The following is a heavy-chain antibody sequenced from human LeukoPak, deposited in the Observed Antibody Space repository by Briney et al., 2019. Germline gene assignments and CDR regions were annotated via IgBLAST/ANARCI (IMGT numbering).Heavy chain of an antibody. CDR2: TYYRSTWYN. CDR3: ARRLTQYDCFDP. V-gene: IGHV6-1*01. J-gene: IGHJ5*02. Sequence: SQTLSLTCAISGDSVSSNSVTWNWIRQSPSRGPEWLGRTYYRSTWYNDYAVSVRGRITVNPDTSKNQLSLHLNSVTPEDTAVYYCARRLTQYDCFDPWGQGILVTVSS. D-gene: IGHD2-2*01. CDR1: GDSVSSNSVT.